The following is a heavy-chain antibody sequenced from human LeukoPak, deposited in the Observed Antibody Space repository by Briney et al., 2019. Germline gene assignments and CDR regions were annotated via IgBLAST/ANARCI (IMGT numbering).Heavy chain of an antibody. V-gene: IGHV3-23*01. J-gene: IGHJ4*02. CDR1: GFTFSSSA. CDR3: ARDLRGSSSWSY. Sequence: QSGGSLRLSCAASGFTFSSSAMSWVRQVPGKGLEWVSGISASGGSTSYADSVRGRFTISRDNSKNTVYLQMSSLRAEDTAVYYCARDLRGSSSWSYWGQGTLVTVSS. D-gene: IGHD6-13*01. CDR2: ISASGGST.